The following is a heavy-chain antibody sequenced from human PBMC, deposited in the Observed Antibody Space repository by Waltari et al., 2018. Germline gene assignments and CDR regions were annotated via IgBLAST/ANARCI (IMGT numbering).Heavy chain of an antibody. J-gene: IGHJ5*02. Sequence: QLQLQESGPGLVKPSETLSLTCTVSGGPITSTTFYWDWIRQPPGKGLEWIGSLYYSGRTHYNPSLASRASISADTSKKNFSLKLKSVTAADTAVYFCARHDHGDYVGWFDPWGQGTLVTVSS. CDR1: GGPITSTTFY. CDR3: ARHDHGDYVGWFDP. V-gene: IGHV4-39*01. CDR2: LYYSGRT. D-gene: IGHD4-17*01.